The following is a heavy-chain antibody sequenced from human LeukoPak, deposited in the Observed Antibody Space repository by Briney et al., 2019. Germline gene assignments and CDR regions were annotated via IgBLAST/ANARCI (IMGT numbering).Heavy chain of an antibody. CDR2: IYYSGST. CDR3: ARNWEPYYFDY. J-gene: IGHJ4*02. Sequence: PSETLSLTCTVSGGSISSSSYYWGWIRQPPGKGLEWIGSIYYSGSTYYNPSLKSRVTISVDTSKNQFSLKLSSVTAADTAVYYCARNWEPYYFDYWGQGTLVTVSS. CDR1: GGSISSSSYY. D-gene: IGHD1-26*01. V-gene: IGHV4-39*01.